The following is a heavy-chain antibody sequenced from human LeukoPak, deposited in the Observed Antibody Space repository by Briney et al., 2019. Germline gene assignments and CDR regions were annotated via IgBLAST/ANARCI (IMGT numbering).Heavy chain of an antibody. CDR2: IYYSGST. Sequence: SETLSLTCTVSGGSFSTYYWSWIRQPPGKGLEWIGYIYYSGSTNYNPSLQSRVTISVDTSKNQFSLKLSSVTAADTAVYYCAKTLIYDSSGYWGPIDAFDIWGQGTMVTVSS. V-gene: IGHV4-59*08. CDR1: GGSFSTYY. CDR3: AKTLIYDSSGYWGPIDAFDI. J-gene: IGHJ3*02. D-gene: IGHD3-22*01.